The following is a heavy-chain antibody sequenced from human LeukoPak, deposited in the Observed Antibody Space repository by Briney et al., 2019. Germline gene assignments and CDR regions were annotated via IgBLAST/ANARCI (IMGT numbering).Heavy chain of an antibody. CDR3: ARDPGDYVGY. D-gene: IGHD4-17*01. J-gene: IGHJ4*02. CDR2: IYYSGST. V-gene: IGHV4-39*07. CDR1: GGSISSSSYY. Sequence: SETLSLTCTVSGGSISSSSYYWGWIRQPPGKGLEWIGSIYYSGSTYYNPSLKSRVTISVDTSKNQFSLKLSSVTAADTAVYYCARDPGDYVGYWGQGTLVTVSS.